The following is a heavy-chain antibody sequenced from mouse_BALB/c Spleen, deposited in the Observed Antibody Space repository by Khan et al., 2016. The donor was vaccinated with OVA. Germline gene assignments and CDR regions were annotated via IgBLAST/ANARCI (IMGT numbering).Heavy chain of an antibody. J-gene: IGHJ4*01. CDR1: GFSLTNYG. CDR2: IWSDGST. V-gene: IGHV2-6-1*01. Sequence: VQLVESGPGLVAPSQSLSITCTISGFSLTNYGVHWVRQPPGKGLEWLVVIWSDGSTTYNSALKSRLTITKDNSKSQVFLKMTSLQTDDTAIYFCASQPYYHYNVMDYWGQGTSVTVSS. CDR3: ASQPYYHYNVMDY. D-gene: IGHD2-10*01.